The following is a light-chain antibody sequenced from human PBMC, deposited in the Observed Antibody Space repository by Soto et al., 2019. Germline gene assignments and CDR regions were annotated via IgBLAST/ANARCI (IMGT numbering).Light chain of an antibody. Sequence: EIVMTQSPATLSVSPGERATLSCRASERVSSVLAWYQQKPGQAPRLLIYGASTRATGIPARFSGSGSGTEFTLTISSLHSEDFAVYYCQECNNSPLTFGGGTKVEIK. J-gene: IGKJ4*01. CDR3: QECNNSPLT. V-gene: IGKV3-15*01. CDR2: GAS. CDR1: ERVSSV.